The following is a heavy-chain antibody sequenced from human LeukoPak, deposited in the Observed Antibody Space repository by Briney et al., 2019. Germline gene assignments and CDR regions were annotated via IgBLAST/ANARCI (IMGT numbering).Heavy chain of an antibody. CDR2: ISYDGSNE. J-gene: IGHJ4*02. CDR3: ARETGSAVGSTDFDY. CDR1: GFTFSNYA. V-gene: IGHV3-30-3*01. Sequence: PGGSLRLSCAASGFTFSNYAMHWVRQAPGKGLEWVAVISYDGSNEYYADSVKGRFTISRDNSKNTLYLQMNSLRAEDTAVYYCARETGSAVGSTDFDYWGQGTLVTVFS. D-gene: IGHD4-17*01.